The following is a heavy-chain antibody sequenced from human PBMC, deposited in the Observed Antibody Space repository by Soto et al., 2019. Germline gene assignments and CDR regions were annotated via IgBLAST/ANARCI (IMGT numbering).Heavy chain of an antibody. CDR1: GGTSRNYV. D-gene: IGHD3-22*01. Sequence: GASVKVSCKDSGGTSRNYVISWVRQAPGQGLEWMGGIIPSFGTPTYAQKFQGRVTITADDSTSAAYMELSSLRSEDTAMYYCARLGYYYDSSGYPTVFDPWGQGTLVTVSS. CDR2: IIPSFGTP. J-gene: IGHJ5*02. V-gene: IGHV1-69*13. CDR3: ARLGYYYDSSGYPTVFDP.